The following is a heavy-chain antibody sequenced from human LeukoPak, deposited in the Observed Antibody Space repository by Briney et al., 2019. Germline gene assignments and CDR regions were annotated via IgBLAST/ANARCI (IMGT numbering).Heavy chain of an antibody. J-gene: IGHJ4*02. V-gene: IGHV3-23*01. CDR1: GFTFNTYA. CDR2: TSGSGGTT. D-gene: IGHD3-10*01. CDR3: AKDRLAWSSGFDY. Sequence: PGGSLRLSCAASGFTFNTYAMSWVRQGPGEGLEWISVTSGSGGTTYYADSVKGRFTISRDHSKNTVYPHMNSLRAEDTAVYSCAKDRLAWSSGFDYWGQGTLVTVSS.